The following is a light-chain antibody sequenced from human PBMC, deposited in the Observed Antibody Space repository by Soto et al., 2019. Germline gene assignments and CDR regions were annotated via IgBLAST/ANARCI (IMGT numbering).Light chain of an antibody. CDR3: QQYNSYSWT. CDR1: QSIKTW. V-gene: IGKV1-5*03. Sequence: DIQMTQSPSTLSASVGDRVTITCRASQSIKTWLAWYQQKPGKAPNLLIYKASSLQSGVPSRFSGSGSGTEFTLTISSLQPDDFATYYCQQYNSYSWTFGRGTKVEIK. CDR2: KAS. J-gene: IGKJ1*01.